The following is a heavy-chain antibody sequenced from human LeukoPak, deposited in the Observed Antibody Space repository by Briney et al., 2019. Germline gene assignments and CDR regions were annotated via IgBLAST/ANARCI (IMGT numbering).Heavy chain of an antibody. V-gene: IGHV4-4*07. D-gene: IGHD3-10*01. J-gene: IGHJ3*02. CDR3: ARLYYYNDGGLYFGPEAFDI. CDR2: TSGTG. CDR1: GDSISSHY. Sequence: SETLSLTCTVSGDSISSHYLGWIRQPAGKGLEWIGITSGTGNYNPSLRSRVSMSVDTSRNLVSLTLTSVTAADTAVYYCARLYYYNDGGLYFGPEAFDIWGQGTRVTVSS.